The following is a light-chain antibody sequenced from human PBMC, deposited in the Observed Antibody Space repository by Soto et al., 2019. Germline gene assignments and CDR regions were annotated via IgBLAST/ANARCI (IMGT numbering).Light chain of an antibody. CDR3: MQALQTPLT. Sequence: DIVMTQSPLSLPVTPGAPASISCRSSQSLLHSNGYNYLDWYMQKPGQSPQLLIYLGSNRASGVPDRCSGSRSGTDFTLKISRVEAEDVGVYYCMQALQTPLTFGGGTKVEIK. V-gene: IGKV2-28*01. J-gene: IGKJ4*01. CDR2: LGS. CDR1: QSLLHSNGYNY.